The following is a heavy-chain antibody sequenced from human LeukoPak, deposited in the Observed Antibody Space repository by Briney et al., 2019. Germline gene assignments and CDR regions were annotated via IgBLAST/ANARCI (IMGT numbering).Heavy chain of an antibody. Sequence: GSLRLSCAASGFTFSSYEMNWVRQAPGKGLEWVSYISSSGSGSTRYYADSVKGRFTISRDNAKNSLYLQMDSLRAEDTAVYYCARELETTLDYWGQGTLVTVSS. V-gene: IGHV3-48*03. J-gene: IGHJ4*02. CDR2: ISSSGSGSTR. CDR3: ARELETTLDY. D-gene: IGHD1-14*01. CDR1: GFTFSSYE.